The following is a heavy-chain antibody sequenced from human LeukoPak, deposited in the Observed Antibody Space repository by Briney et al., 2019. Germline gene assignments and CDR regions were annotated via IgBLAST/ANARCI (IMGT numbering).Heavy chain of an antibody. V-gene: IGHV4-61*02. CDR2: IYTSGST. Sequence: SETLSLTCTVSGGSISSGSYYWSWIRQPAGKGLEWIGRIYTSGSTNYNPSLKSRVTISVDTSKNQFSLKLSSVTAADTAAYYCARQQLVPYNWFDPWGQGTLVTVS. J-gene: IGHJ5*02. D-gene: IGHD6-13*01. CDR1: GGSISSGSYY. CDR3: ARQQLVPYNWFDP.